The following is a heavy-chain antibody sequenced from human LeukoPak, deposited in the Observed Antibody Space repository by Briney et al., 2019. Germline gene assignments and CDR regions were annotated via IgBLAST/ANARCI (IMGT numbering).Heavy chain of an antibody. J-gene: IGHJ5*02. V-gene: IGHV1-2*02. CDR2: INPNSGGT. CDR3: ARGDVVVVAANHWFEP. Sequence: ASVTATCKASGYTFTGYYMHWVRQAPGQGLEWMGWINPNSGGTNYAQKFQGRVTMTRDTSISTAYMELSRLRSDDTAVYYCARGDVVVVAANHWFEPWGQESLVSVSS. D-gene: IGHD2-15*01. CDR1: GYTFTGYY.